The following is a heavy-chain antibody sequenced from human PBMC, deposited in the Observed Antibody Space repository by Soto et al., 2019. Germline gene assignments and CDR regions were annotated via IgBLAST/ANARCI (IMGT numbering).Heavy chain of an antibody. Sequence: GGSLRLSCAASGFTFSTYNMNWVRQAPGKGLEWVSHISGSSSAKYYADSVKGRFTISRDNAKNTLSLQMNSLRDEDTAVYYCANSYRRSFSFGYWGQGTLVTVSS. CDR2: ISGSSSAK. CDR3: ANSYRRSFSFGY. V-gene: IGHV3-48*02. D-gene: IGHD3-16*01. CDR1: GFTFSTYN. J-gene: IGHJ4*02.